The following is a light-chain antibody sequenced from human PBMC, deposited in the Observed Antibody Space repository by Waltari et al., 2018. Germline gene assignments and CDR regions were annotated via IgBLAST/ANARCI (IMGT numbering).Light chain of an antibody. J-gene: IGKJ4*01. Sequence: DIQMTQSPPSLSASVGDRVTISCRASETISSYLNWYQQKVGKAPKLLIHTASSLQSVVPSRFSGSGSGTDFTLTISSLQPEDFATYYCQQSYSTPPTFGGGTKVEIK. V-gene: IGKV1-39*01. CDR2: TAS. CDR3: QQSYSTPPT. CDR1: ETISSY.